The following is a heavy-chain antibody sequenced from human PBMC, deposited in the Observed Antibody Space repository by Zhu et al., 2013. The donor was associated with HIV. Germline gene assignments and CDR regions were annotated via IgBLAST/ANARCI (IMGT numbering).Heavy chain of an antibody. D-gene: IGHD2-15*01. Sequence: QVQLQESGPGLVKPSQTLSLMCSVSGTSIATGGFYWSWIRQRPGKGLEWIAYTDYSGTTNHNPSLKSRVNMSFDTSRNQFSLRLNSVTAADTAVYYCARIGGYCSGGSCLTFDYWGQGTLVTVSS. CDR2: TDYSGTT. J-gene: IGHJ4*02. CDR3: ARIGGYCSGGSCLTFDY. V-gene: IGHV4-31*03. CDR1: GTSIATGGFY.